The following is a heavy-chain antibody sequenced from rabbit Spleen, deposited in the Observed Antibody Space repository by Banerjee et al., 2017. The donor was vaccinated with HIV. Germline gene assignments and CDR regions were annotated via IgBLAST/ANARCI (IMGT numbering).Heavy chain of an antibody. CDR3: ARAIVPWLGLTRLDL. J-gene: IGHJ3*01. CDR2: IYAAKGST. CDR1: GIDFTNYY. V-gene: IGHV1S7*01. Sequence: QLTETGGGLVQPGGSLTLSCKASGIDFTNYYITWVLQAPGKGLEWIGIIYAAKGSTDYASWVNGRFTISSDNAQSTVDLKMTSLTAADTATYFCARAIVPWLGLTRLDLWGPGTLVTVS. D-gene: IGHD4-1*01.